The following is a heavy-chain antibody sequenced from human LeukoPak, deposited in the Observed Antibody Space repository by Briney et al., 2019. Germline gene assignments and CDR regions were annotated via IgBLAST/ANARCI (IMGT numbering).Heavy chain of an antibody. J-gene: IGHJ5*02. V-gene: IGHV3-33*01. D-gene: IGHD6-19*01. Sequence: AGGSLRLSCAASGFTFSSYGMHWVRQAPGKGLEWVAVIWYDGSNKYYADSVKGRFTISRDNSKNTLYLQMNSLRAEDTAVYYCARDLKRGQWLANSSWGQGTLVTVSS. CDR3: ARDLKRGQWLANSS. CDR1: GFTFSSYG. CDR2: IWYDGSNK.